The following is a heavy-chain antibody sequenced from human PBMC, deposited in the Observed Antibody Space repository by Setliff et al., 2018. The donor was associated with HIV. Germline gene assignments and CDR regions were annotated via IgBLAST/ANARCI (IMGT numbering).Heavy chain of an antibody. CDR2: MYYSGST. Sequence: PSETLSLTCTVSGGSISSSSYYWGWIRQPPGKGLEWIGSMYYSGSTYHNPSLKSRVTISADTSKNQFSLNLSSVTAADTAVYYCARDRRTYYYDSSGYSPPLRAFDIWGQGTMVTGSS. CDR3: ARDRRTYYYDSSGYSPPLRAFDI. J-gene: IGHJ3*02. D-gene: IGHD3-22*01. CDR1: GGSISSSSYY. V-gene: IGHV4-39*07.